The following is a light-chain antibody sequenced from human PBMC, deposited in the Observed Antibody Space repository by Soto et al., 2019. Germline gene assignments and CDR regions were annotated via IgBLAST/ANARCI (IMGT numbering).Light chain of an antibody. CDR2: YAS. J-gene: IGKJ1*01. V-gene: IGKV1-27*01. CDR3: LQYAKDVPGT. CDR1: EVIGTY. Sequence: DVPITPAPSSMSASCLARLRITCRASEVIGTYLAWYQQKPGEVPKLLIYYASTLQAGVPSRFSGSGSGTHFTLTISSLHPEDVGSYYCLQYAKDVPGTFGQGTKVDI.